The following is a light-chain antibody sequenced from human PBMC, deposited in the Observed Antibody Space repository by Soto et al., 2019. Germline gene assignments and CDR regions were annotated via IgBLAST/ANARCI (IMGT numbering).Light chain of an antibody. J-gene: IGLJ1*01. CDR3: SSYTRNRTYV. CDR1: SSDVGGYNY. CDR2: SVS. Sequence: SALTQPASVSGSPGQSITISCTGTSSDVGGYNYVSWYQQHPGKAPKLIIYSVSNRPSGVSNRFSGSKSGNTASLTISGLQAEDETDYYCSSYTRNRTYVFGTGTKVTVL. V-gene: IGLV2-14*01.